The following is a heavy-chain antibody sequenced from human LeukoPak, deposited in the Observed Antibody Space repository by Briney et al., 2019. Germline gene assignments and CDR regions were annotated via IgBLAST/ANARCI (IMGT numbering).Heavy chain of an antibody. V-gene: IGHV3-23*01. CDR3: AKEGTYYYDSSGYFLLDPYYFDY. CDR2: SSRSGGST. Sequence: GGSLRLSCAASGFTFSSYAMSLVRRAPGKGLEWVSASSRSGGSTYYADSVKGRFTISRDNSKNTLYLQMNSLRAEDTAVYYCAKEGTYYYDSSGYFLLDPYYFDYWGQGTLVTVSS. J-gene: IGHJ4*02. D-gene: IGHD3-22*01. CDR1: GFTFSSYA.